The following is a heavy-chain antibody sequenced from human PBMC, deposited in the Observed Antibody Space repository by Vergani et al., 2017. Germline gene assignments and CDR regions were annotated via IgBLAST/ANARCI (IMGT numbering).Heavy chain of an antibody. CDR1: GFTFSSYS. CDR3: ARDSGYDFGYFDY. Sequence: EVQLVESGGGLVKPGGSLRLSCAASGFTFSSYSMNWVRQAPGKGLEWVSSISSSSSYIYYADSGKGRFTISRDNAKNSLYLQMNSLRAEDTAVYYCARDSGYDFGYFDYWGQGTLVTVSS. D-gene: IGHD5-12*01. CDR2: ISSSSSYI. V-gene: IGHV3-21*01. J-gene: IGHJ4*02.